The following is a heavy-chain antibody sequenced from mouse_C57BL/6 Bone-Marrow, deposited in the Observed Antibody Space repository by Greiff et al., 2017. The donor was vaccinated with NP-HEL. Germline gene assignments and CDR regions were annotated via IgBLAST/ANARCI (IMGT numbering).Heavy chain of an antibody. D-gene: IGHD1-1*01. CDR2: IDPENGDT. J-gene: IGHJ3*01. Sequence: VQLQQSGAELVRPGASVKLSCTASGFNIKDDYMHWVKQRPEQGLEWIGWIDPENGDTEYASKFQGKATITADTSSNTAYLQLSSLTSEDTAVDYCATDGSSSFAYWGQGTLVTVSA. V-gene: IGHV14-4*01. CDR1: GFNIKDDY. CDR3: ATDGSSSFAY.